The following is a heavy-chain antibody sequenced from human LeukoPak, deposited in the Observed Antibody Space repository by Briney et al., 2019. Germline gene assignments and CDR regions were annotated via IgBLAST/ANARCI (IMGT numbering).Heavy chain of an antibody. CDR3: AAGSYDSSGYCDY. CDR2: INHSGST. CDR1: GGSFSGYY. J-gene: IGHJ4*02. D-gene: IGHD3-22*01. V-gene: IGHV4-34*01. Sequence: SETLSLTCAVYGGSFSGYYWSWIRQPPGKGLEWIGEINHSGSTNHNPSLKSRVTISVDTSKNQFSLKLSSVTAADTAVYYCAAGSYDSSGYCDYWGQGTLVTVSS.